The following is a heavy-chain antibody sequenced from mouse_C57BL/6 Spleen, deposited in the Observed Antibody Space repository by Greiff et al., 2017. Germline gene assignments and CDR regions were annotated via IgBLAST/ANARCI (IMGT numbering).Heavy chain of an antibody. CDR3: YYYGSSEDY. V-gene: IGHV1-59*01. CDR2: IDPSDSYT. D-gene: IGHD1-1*01. CDR1: GYTFTSYW. Sequence: QVHVKQPGAELVRPGTSVKLSCKASGYTFTSYWMHWVKQRPGQGLEWIGVIDPSDSYTNYNQKFKGKATLTVDTSSSTAYMQLSSLTSEDSAVYYCYYYGSSEDYWGQGTSVTVSS. J-gene: IGHJ4*01.